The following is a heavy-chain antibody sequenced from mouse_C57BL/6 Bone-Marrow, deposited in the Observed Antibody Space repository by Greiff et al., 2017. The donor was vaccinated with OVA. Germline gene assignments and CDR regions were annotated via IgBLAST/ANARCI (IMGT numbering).Heavy chain of an antibody. J-gene: IGHJ4*01. CDR1: GFNIKDDY. Sequence: VQLQQSGAELVRPGASVKLSCTASGFNIKDDYMHWVKQRPEKGLEWIGWIDPENGDTEYASKFQGRATITADTPSNTAYLQLSSLTSEDTAVYYCTTDAVVAGMDYWGQGTSVTVSA. CDR3: TTDAVVAGMDY. D-gene: IGHD1-1*01. V-gene: IGHV14-4*01. CDR2: IDPENGDT.